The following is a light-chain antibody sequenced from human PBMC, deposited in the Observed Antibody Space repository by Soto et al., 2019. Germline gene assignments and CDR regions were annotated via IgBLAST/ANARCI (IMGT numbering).Light chain of an antibody. Sequence: DIRMTQSPSSLSASVRDTVTITCRASQSISVHLNWYQQKPGEVPKLLIYAASNLHSGVPSRFSGSGSETDFALTISSLQPEDFATYYCQQSYITQYTFGQGTRLEIK. CDR3: QQSYITQYT. CDR1: QSISVH. J-gene: IGKJ2*01. V-gene: IGKV1-39*01. CDR2: AAS.